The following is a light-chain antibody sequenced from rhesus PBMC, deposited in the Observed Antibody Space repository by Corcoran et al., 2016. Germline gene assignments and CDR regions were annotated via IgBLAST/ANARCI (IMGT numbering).Light chain of an antibody. CDR3: QHYYSTPFT. CDR2: EAS. V-gene: IGKV1-25*01. CDR1: PGITND. Sequence: DIQMTQSPSSLSASVGDRVTVTCRASPGITNDLAWYQQKPGETPKLLIYEASSLQSGIPSRFSGSGYGTDFTLTISSLQSEDFATDYCQHYYSTPFTFGPGTKLDIK. J-gene: IGKJ3*01.